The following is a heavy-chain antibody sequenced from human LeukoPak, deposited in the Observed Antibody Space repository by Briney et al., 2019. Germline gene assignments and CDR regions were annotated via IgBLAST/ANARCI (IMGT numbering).Heavy chain of an antibody. CDR3: ARQRAPRAFDI. CDR1: GFTFSDYY. J-gene: IGHJ3*02. V-gene: IGHV3-11*04. CDR2: ISTSGDTI. Sequence: PGGSLRLSCAASGFTFSDYYMSWIRQAPGKGLEWVSYISTSGDTIYYAGSVMGRFTISRDNAKNSLYLQMSSLRADDTAVYYCARQRAPRAFDIWGQGTMVTVSS.